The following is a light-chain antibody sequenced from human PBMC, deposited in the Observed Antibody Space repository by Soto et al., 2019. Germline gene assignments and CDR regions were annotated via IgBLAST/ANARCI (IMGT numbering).Light chain of an antibody. V-gene: IGLV2-14*01. CDR3: SSYTSISTLV. J-gene: IGLJ2*01. CDR1: SSDIGTYNY. Sequence: QSALTQPASVSGSPGQSITISCTGTSSDIGTYNYVSWYQQSPGKAPKLMIYVVTNRPSGVSNRFSASKSGNTASLTISGLHAEDEADYYCSSYTSISTLVFGGGTKLTVL. CDR2: VVT.